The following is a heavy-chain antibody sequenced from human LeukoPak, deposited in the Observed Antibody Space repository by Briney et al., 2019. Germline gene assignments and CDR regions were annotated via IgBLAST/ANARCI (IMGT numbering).Heavy chain of an antibody. J-gene: IGHJ4*02. D-gene: IGHD3-22*01. V-gene: IGHV1-8*03. Sequence: ASVKVSCKASGYTFTSYDINWVRQATGQGLEWMGWKNPNSGNTGYAQKFQGRVTITRNTSISTAYMELSSLRSEDTAVYYCARGRAIYYDSSGYYPIFDYWGQGTLVTVSS. CDR1: GYTFTSYD. CDR3: ARGRAIYYDSSGYYPIFDY. CDR2: KNPNSGNT.